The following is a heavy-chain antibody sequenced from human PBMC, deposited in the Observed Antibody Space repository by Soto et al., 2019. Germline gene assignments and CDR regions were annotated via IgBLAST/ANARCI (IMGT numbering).Heavy chain of an antibody. CDR3: AYSTGWYRHDV. V-gene: IGHV4-4*02. D-gene: IGHD6-19*01. J-gene: IGHJ3*01. Sequence: QVQLQESGPGLVKPSGTLSLTCAVSGDSISNSRWWTWVRQPPGKGLEWIGDIFHSGDTNYNPSLKSRVFISVDNSQNQFSLKVSSVTVAETAVYYCAYSTGWYRHDVWGQGTLVTVSS. CDR2: IFHSGDT. CDR1: GDSISNSRW.